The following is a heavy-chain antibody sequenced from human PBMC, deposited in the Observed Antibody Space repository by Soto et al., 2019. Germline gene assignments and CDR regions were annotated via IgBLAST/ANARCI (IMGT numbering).Heavy chain of an antibody. J-gene: IGHJ5*02. Sequence: PGGSLRLSCAASGFTFSSYAMHWVRQAPGKGLEWVAVISYDGSNKYYADSVKGRFTISRDNSKNTLYLQMNSLRAEDTAVYYCARDLEAEFDPWGQGTLVTVSS. CDR3: ARDLEAEFDP. V-gene: IGHV3-30-3*01. D-gene: IGHD6-19*01. CDR2: ISYDGSNK. CDR1: GFTFSSYA.